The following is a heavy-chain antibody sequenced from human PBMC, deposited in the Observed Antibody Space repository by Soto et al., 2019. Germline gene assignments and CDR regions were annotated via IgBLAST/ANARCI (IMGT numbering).Heavy chain of an antibody. CDR1: GGSFSTSS. V-gene: IGHV1-69*01. CDR2: IIPIFSRT. CDR3: ARDVVRSTAGDS. Sequence: QVQLVQSGTEVKEPGSSVKVSCKASGGSFSTSSFVWVRQGPGQGLEWMGGIIPIFSRTNLAQKFQGRVTFSADESTRTTYMELRRLTSEDTAIYYCARDVVRSTAGDSWGQGTLVTVSS. D-gene: IGHD2-15*01. J-gene: IGHJ4*02.